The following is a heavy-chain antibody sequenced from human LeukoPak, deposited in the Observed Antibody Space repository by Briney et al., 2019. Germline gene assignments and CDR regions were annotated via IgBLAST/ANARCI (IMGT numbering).Heavy chain of an antibody. CDR1: GYTFTGYY. Sequence: ASVKVSCKASGYTFTGYYMHWVRQAPGQGLEWMGWINPNSGGTNYAQKFQGRVTMTRDTSTSTAYMELSRLRSDDTAVYYCARNLNYYDSSGYLAYWGQGTLVTVSS. CDR3: ARNLNYYDSSGYLAY. J-gene: IGHJ4*02. V-gene: IGHV1-2*02. CDR2: INPNSGGT. D-gene: IGHD3-22*01.